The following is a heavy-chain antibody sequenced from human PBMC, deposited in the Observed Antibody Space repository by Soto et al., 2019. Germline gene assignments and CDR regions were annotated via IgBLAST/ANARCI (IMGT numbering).Heavy chain of an antibody. Sequence: DVQLLESGGGLVQPGGSLRLSCSTSGFTFWNFAMAWVRQGPGKGLEWVSTVNDRGGSTYYADSVNGRFTISRDDSENTLHLQMSSLRTDATAIYYCARWGSGTNFYYHYAMDVWGQGTTVTVSS. CDR3: ARWGSGTNFYYHYAMDV. CDR1: GFTFWNFA. V-gene: IGHV3-23*01. J-gene: IGHJ6*02. D-gene: IGHD3-16*01. CDR2: VNDRGGST.